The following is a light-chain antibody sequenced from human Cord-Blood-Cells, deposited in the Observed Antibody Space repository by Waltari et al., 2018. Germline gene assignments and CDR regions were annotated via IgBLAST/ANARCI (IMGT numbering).Light chain of an antibody. CDR2: GNS. Sequence: QSVLTQPPSVSGAPGQRVTISCTGSSSHIGAGYDVHLYQQLPVTAPKLLIYGNSNRPSGGPDRFSGSNSGPSASLAITGLQAEDEADYYCQSYDSSLSGVVFGGGTKLIVL. CDR3: QSYDSSLSGVV. CDR1: SSHIGAGYD. V-gene: IGLV1-40*01. J-gene: IGLJ2*01.